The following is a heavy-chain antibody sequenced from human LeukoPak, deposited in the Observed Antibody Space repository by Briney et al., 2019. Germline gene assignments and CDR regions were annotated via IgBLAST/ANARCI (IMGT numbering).Heavy chain of an antibody. CDR1: GGSFSGYY. J-gene: IGHJ4*02. Sequence: TSETLSLTCAVYGGSFSGYYWSWIHQPPGKGLEWIGEINHSGSTNYNPSLKSRVTISVDTSKNQFSLKLSSVTAADTAVYYCARVGNQNFDYWGQGTLVTVSS. CDR3: ARVGNQNFDY. D-gene: IGHD4-23*01. CDR2: INHSGST. V-gene: IGHV4-34*01.